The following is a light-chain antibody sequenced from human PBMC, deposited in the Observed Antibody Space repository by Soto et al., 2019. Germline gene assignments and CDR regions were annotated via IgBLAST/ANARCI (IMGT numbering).Light chain of an antibody. CDR1: QSVSSSY. V-gene: IGKV3-20*01. CDR2: GAS. CDR3: QQYGSSPPVT. J-gene: IGKJ5*01. Sequence: EIVLTQSPGTLSLSPGERATLSCRASQSVSSSYLAWYQQKHGQAPRLLIYGASSRATGIPDRFSGSGSGTDFTLTISRLEPEDFAVYSCQQYGSSPPVTFGQRKRLEIK.